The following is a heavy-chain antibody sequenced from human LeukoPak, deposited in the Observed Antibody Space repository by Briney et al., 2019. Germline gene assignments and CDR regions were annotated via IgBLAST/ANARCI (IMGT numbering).Heavy chain of an antibody. CDR3: ARLRYCSSTSCLFPFDY. Sequence: SETLSLTCAVYGGSFSGYYWSWIRQPPGKGLEWIGEINHSGSTNYNPSLKSRVTISVDTSKNQFSLKLSSVTAADTAVYYCARLRYCSSTSCLFPFDYWGQGTLVTVSS. J-gene: IGHJ4*02. CDR2: INHSGST. CDR1: GGSFSGYY. V-gene: IGHV4-34*01. D-gene: IGHD2-2*01.